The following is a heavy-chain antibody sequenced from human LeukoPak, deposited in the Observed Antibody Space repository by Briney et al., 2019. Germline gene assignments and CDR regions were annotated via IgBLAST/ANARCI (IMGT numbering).Heavy chain of an antibody. CDR3: ARDGPGDVGFDY. J-gene: IGHJ4*02. V-gene: IGHV4-59*01. D-gene: IGHD7-27*01. CDR2: FSYSGST. Sequence: PSETLSLTCTVSRGSISNYYRGWIRQPPGKGLEWIGFFSYSGSTNYNPALKSRVTISVDTSKNQYSLKLTSVTAADTAVYYCARDGPGDVGFDYWGQGTLVTVSS. CDR1: RGSISNYY.